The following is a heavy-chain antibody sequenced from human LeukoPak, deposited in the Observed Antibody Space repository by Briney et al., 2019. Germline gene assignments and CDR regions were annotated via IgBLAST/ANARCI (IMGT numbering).Heavy chain of an antibody. J-gene: IGHJ4*02. CDR3: AKRGVVIRVILVGFHREAYYFDS. CDR1: GITLSNYG. Sequence: GGSLRLSCAVSGITLSNYGMSWVRQAPGKGLEWVAGISDRGGRTNYADSVKGRFTISRDNPKNTLYLQMNSLRAEDTAVYFCAKRGVVIRVILVGFHREAYYFDSWGQGALVTVSS. V-gene: IGHV3-23*01. CDR2: ISDRGGRT. D-gene: IGHD3-22*01.